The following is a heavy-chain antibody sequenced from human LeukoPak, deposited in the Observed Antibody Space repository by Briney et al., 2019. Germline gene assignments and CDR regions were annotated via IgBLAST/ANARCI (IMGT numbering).Heavy chain of an antibody. D-gene: IGHD7-27*01. CDR3: AREGTWGSLDY. V-gene: IGHV3-20*01. Sequence: GGSLRLSCAASGFTFSTYSMNWVRQAPGKGLEWVSGINWNGGSTGYADSVKGRFTISRDNAKNSLYLQMNSLRAEDTALYHCAREGTWGSLDYWGQGTLVTVSS. J-gene: IGHJ4*02. CDR2: INWNGGST. CDR1: GFTFSTYS.